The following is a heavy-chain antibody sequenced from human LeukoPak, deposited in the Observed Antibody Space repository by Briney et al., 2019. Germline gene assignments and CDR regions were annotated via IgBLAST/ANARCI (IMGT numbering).Heavy chain of an antibody. CDR2: IYYSGST. D-gene: IGHD1-26*01. Sequence: ETLSLTCTVSGGSISSHYWSWIRQPPGKGLEWIGYIYYSGSTNYNPSLKSRVTISVDTSKNQFSLKLSSVTAADTAVYYCARDRNSGSDRDAHDAFDIWGQGTMVTVSS. CDR3: ARDRNSGSDRDAHDAFDI. CDR1: GGSISSHY. J-gene: IGHJ3*02. V-gene: IGHV4-59*11.